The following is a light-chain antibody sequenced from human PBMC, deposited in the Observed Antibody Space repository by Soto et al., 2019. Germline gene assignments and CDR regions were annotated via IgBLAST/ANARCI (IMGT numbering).Light chain of an antibody. CDR2: DVS. V-gene: IGLV2-14*01. CDR1: SSDVGGYNY. J-gene: IGLJ1*01. Sequence: QSALTQPASVSGSPGQSITISCTGTSSDVGGYNYVSWYQQHPGKAPKLMIYDVSNRPSGVSNRFSGSKSGNTASLTISGLQVEDEADYYCRSYTTSTPYFSGTGPKLTVL. CDR3: RSYTTSTPYF.